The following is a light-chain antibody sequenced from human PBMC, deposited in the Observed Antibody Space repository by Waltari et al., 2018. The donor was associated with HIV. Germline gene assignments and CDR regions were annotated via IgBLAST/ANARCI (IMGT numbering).Light chain of an antibody. CDR2: EVN. CDR3: CSFRDSFTWV. CDR1: RSDLGKYSY. J-gene: IGLJ3*02. Sequence: SALTQPASVSGAHGKSITISCTGTRSDLGKYSYVSWYQHHPGKATKFLIYEVNKRPSGVSNRFSGSKSGNTASLTISGLQAEDEADYYCCSFRDSFTWVFGGGTKLTVL. V-gene: IGLV2-23*02.